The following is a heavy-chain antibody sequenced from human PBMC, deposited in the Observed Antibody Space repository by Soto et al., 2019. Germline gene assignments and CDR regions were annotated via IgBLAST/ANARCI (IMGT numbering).Heavy chain of an antibody. CDR3: ARDDRVTIFGVTFRSGLVDY. V-gene: IGHV1-18*04. D-gene: IGHD3-3*01. CDR2: ISAYNGNT. J-gene: IGHJ4*02. CDR1: GYTFTSYG. Sequence: ASVKVSCKASGYTFTSYGISWVRQAPGQGLEWMGWISAYNGNTNYAQKLQGRATMTTDTSTSTAYMELRSLRSDDTAVYYCARDDRVTIFGVTFRSGLVDYWGQGTLVTVSS.